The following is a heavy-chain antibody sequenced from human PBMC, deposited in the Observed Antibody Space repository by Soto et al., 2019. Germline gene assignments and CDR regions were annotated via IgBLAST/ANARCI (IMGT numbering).Heavy chain of an antibody. J-gene: IGHJ3*02. Sequence: EVQLVESGGGLVQPGGSLRLSCAASEFTFSSYSMSWVRQAPGKGLEWVSYISSSSSTIYYADSVKGRFTISRDNAKNSLYLQMNSLRAEDTAVYYCARHMVRGVPRDAFDIRGQGKMVTVSS. CDR3: ARHMVRGVPRDAFDI. D-gene: IGHD3-10*01. CDR1: EFTFSSYS. V-gene: IGHV3-48*01. CDR2: ISSSSSTI.